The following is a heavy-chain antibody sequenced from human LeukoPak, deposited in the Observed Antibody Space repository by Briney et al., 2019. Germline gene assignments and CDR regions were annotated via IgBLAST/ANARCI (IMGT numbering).Heavy chain of an antibody. CDR1: GYTFTGYF. CDR2: INPNSGGT. J-gene: IGHJ5*02. V-gene: IGHV1-2*02. CDR3: TRALARGNWFDP. Sequence: ASVKVSCKASGYTFTGYFMHWVRQAPGQGLEWMGWINPNSGGTNYAQKFQGRVTLTRDTSISTAYMELIRLRFDDTAVYYCTRALARGNWFDPWGHGSLVTVSS.